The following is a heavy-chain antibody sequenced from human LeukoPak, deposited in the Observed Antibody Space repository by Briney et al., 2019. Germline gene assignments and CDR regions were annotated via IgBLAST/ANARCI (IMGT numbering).Heavy chain of an antibody. CDR2: INPSGGST. D-gene: IGHD2-15*01. CDR3: ARRSRKLLPFDY. Sequence: ASVKVSCKASGYTFTSYYMHWVRQAPGQGLEWMGIINPSGGSTSYAQKFQGRVTMTRDMSTSTVYMELSSLRSEDTAVYYCARRSRKLLPFDYWGQGTLVTVSS. CDR1: GYTFTSYY. J-gene: IGHJ4*02. V-gene: IGHV1-46*01.